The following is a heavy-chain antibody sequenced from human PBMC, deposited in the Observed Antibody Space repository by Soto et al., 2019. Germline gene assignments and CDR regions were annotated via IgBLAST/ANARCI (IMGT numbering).Heavy chain of an antibody. CDR1: GGTFSSYT. CDR3: ARGRRNYGDYVYWFDP. D-gene: IGHD4-17*01. V-gene: IGHV1-69*02. J-gene: IGHJ5*02. Sequence: GASVKVSCKASGGTFSSYTISWVRQAPGQGLEWMGRIIPILGIANYAQKFQGRVTITADKSTSTAYMELSSLRSEDTAVYYCARGRRNYGDYVYWFDPWGQGTLVTVSS. CDR2: IIPILGIA.